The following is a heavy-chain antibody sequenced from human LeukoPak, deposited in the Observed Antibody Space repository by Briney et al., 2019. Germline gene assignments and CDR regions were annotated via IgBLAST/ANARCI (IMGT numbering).Heavy chain of an antibody. V-gene: IGHV3-7*01. CDR1: GFTFSRYS. CDR2: ILPDGSEK. J-gene: IGHJ4*02. D-gene: IGHD6-19*01. Sequence: QSGGSLRLSCAASGFTFSRYSMNWVRQAPGEGLEWVANILPDGSEKYYLDSVKGRFTISRDNPTNSLYLQINSLRAEDTALYYCGRLARNAWYAVDYWGQGTLVTVSS. CDR3: GRLARNAWYAVDY.